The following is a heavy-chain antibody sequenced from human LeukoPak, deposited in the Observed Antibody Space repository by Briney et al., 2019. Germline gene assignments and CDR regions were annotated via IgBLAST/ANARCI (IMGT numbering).Heavy chain of an antibody. D-gene: IGHD2-2*01. CDR1: GFPFSQTW. Sequence: GGSLRLPCAASGFPFSQTWMPGARQAPGKGLEGGAVIWYDGSNKYYADSVKGRFTISRDNSKNTLYLQMNSLRAEDTAVYYCAREEMASSTSPFDYWGQGTLVTVSS. V-gene: IGHV3-33*08. CDR2: IWYDGSNK. CDR3: AREEMASSTSPFDY. J-gene: IGHJ4*02.